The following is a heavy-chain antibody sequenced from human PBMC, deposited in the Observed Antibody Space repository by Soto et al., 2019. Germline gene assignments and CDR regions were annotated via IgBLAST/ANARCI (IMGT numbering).Heavy chain of an antibody. CDR2: TYYRSTWGN. D-gene: IGHD6-13*01. CDR3: AILIAATGSSGTFDY. CDR1: GDTVTSSSAA. V-gene: IGHV6-1*01. J-gene: IGHJ4*02. Sequence: VQLQQPGPGLVKPSQTLSVTCAISGDTVTSSSAAWTWIRQSQSRCLEWQGRTYYRSTWGNVYAISVKILITDNPNTPNNQFTLHLNSVTPEDTAVYYCAILIAATGSSGTFDYCGQGTLVTVSS.